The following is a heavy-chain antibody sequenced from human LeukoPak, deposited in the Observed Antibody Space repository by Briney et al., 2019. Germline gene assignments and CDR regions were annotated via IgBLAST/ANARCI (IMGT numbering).Heavy chain of an antibody. Sequence: TSQTLSLTCAVSGGSFSSGAYSWSWIRQPPGKGLEWLGYVYYSGSAYYNPSLKSRITISVDTSKNQFSLKLTSVTAADTAVYYCARFPRYWGQGILVTVSS. V-gene: IGHV4-30-4*07. J-gene: IGHJ4*02. CDR3: ARFPRY. CDR1: GGSFSSGAYS. CDR2: VYYSGSA.